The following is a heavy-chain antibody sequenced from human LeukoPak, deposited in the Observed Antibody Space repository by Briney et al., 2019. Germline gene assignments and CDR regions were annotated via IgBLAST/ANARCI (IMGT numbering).Heavy chain of an antibody. CDR3: ARDQATSGGGLDS. CDR2: IYTGGTT. Sequence: GGSLRLSCAASGFTVSGTHMSRVRQAPGKGLEWVSAIYTGGTTYYSDSVEGRFTISRDKSKNTLYLQMDSLRVEDTAVYYCARDQATSGGGLDSWGQGTLVTVSS. CDR1: GFTVSGTH. D-gene: IGHD3-16*01. J-gene: IGHJ4*02. V-gene: IGHV3-53*01.